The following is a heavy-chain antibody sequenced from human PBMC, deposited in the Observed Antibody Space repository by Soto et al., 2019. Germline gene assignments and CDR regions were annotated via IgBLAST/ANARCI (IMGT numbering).Heavy chain of an antibody. V-gene: IGHV4-4*07. Sequence: PSETLSLTCTVSGASISGFYWSWIRKSSGKGLEWIGRIYATGTTDYNPSLKSRVMMSVDTSKKQFSLKLRSVTAADTAVYYCVRDGTKTLRDWFDPWGQGISVTVSS. J-gene: IGHJ5*02. D-gene: IGHD1-1*01. CDR2: IYATGTT. CDR1: GASISGFY. CDR3: VRDGTKTLRDWFDP.